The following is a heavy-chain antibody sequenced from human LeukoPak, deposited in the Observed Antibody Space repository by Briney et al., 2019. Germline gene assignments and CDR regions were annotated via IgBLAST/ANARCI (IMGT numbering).Heavy chain of an antibody. CDR1: GFTFRKYI. Sequence: LPGGSLRLSCTASGFTFRKYIMTWVRQAPGKGLEWVAFIRYDASYSYYADSVKGRFTISRDNSENTLFLQMNSLRAEDTAVYSCAKGPYYSDRSVNSHFDHWGQGTLVTVSS. CDR3: AKGPYYSDRSVNSHFDH. D-gene: IGHD3-22*01. J-gene: IGHJ4*02. CDR2: IRYDASYS. V-gene: IGHV3-30*02.